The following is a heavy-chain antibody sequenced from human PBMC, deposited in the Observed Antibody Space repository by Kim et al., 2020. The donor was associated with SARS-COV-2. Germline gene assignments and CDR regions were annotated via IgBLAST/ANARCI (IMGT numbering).Heavy chain of an antibody. CDR1: GYTFTSYC. CDR3: ARVKYRTPDY. D-gene: IGHD3-16*02. CDR2: ISADNGNT. Sequence: ASVKVSCKASGYTFTSYCITWVRQAPGQGLEWMGWISADNGNTNYAQKLQGRVTMTTDTSTSTAYMELRSLRSDDTAVYYCARVKYRTPDYWGQGTLVTVSS. V-gene: IGHV1-18*01. J-gene: IGHJ4*02.